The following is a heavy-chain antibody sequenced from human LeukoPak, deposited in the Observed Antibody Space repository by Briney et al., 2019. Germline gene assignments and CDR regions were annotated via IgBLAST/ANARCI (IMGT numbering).Heavy chain of an antibody. CDR3: STYSSGWYEEGYFDY. J-gene: IGHJ4*02. CDR2: ISYDGSNK. CDR1: GFTFSSYG. D-gene: IGHD6-19*01. Sequence: GRSLRLSCAASGFTFSSYGMHWVRQAPGKGLEWVAVISYDGSNKYYADSVKGRFTISRGNSKNTLYLQMNSLRAEDTAVYYCSTYSSGWYEEGYFDYWGQGTLVTVSS. V-gene: IGHV3-30*03.